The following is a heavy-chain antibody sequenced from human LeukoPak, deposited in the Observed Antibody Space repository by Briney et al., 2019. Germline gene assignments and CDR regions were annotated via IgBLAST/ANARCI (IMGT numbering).Heavy chain of an antibody. V-gene: IGHV3-48*01. J-gene: IGHJ4*02. Sequence: GGSLRLSCAASGFTFSSYEMNWVRQAPGKGLEWVSYISSSGSTIYYADSVKGRFTISRDNSKSTLYLQMNSLRAEDTAVYYCAKDRARIQLWDFDYWGQGTLVTVSS. CDR3: AKDRARIQLWDFDY. D-gene: IGHD5-18*01. CDR1: GFTFSSYE. CDR2: ISSSGSTI.